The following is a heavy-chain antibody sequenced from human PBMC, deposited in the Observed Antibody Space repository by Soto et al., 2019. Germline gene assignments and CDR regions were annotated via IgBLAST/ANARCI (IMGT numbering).Heavy chain of an antibody. CDR2: VGAYNGNT. J-gene: IGHJ6*02. CDR3: GVGADSSSWYRGYYYYGMDD. Sequence: QVQLVQSGAEVKKPGASVKVSCKASGYTFTSYGISWVRQAPGQGLEWMGWVGAYNGNTNYAKKLQGRVTLTPDTSTITAYREMRSQRSDDTAVYYCGVGADSSSWYRGYYYYGMDDWGQGTTVTVSS. V-gene: IGHV1-18*01. D-gene: IGHD6-13*01. CDR1: GYTFTSYG.